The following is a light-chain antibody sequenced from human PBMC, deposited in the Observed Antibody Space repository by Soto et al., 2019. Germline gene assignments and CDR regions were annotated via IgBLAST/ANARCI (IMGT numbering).Light chain of an antibody. J-gene: IGKJ2*01. CDR2: AAS. CDR3: QQYYSYPYT. Sequence: AIRMTQSPSSFSASTGDRVTITCRASQGITSYLAWYQQKPGKAPKLLIDAASTLQRGVPSRFSGSGSGTDFTLTISCLQAEDFSTYYCQQYYSYPYTFGQGTKLEIK. CDR1: QGITSY. V-gene: IGKV1-8*01.